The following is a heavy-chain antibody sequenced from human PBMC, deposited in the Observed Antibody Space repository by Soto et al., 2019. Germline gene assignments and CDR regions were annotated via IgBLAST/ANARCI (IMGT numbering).Heavy chain of an antibody. Sequence: QITLKESGPTLVNPTQTLTLTCTFSGFSLSTSGVGVGWIRQPPGKALEWLALIYWNDDKRYSPSLKSRLTITKDTSKNQVVLTMTNMDPVDTATYYCAHSLVDTAMLPVAFDIWVQGTMVTVSS. CDR3: AHSLVDTAMLPVAFDI. J-gene: IGHJ3*02. CDR1: GFSLSTSGVG. V-gene: IGHV2-5*01. D-gene: IGHD5-18*01. CDR2: IYWNDDK.